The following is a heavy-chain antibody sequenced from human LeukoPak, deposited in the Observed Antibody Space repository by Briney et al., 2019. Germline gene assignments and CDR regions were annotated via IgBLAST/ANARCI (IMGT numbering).Heavy chain of an antibody. V-gene: IGHV4-39*01. CDR1: GGSISSSICY. D-gene: IGHD3-10*01. Sequence: VKPSETLSLTCTVSGGSISSSICYWAWIRQPPGKGLEWIGSIYYSGSTYQNPSLKSRVSISIDTSKNQLSLTLSSVTAADTAVYYCARHVAGQLVLLYFGESFDCWGQGTLVTVSS. J-gene: IGHJ4*02. CDR2: IYYSGST. CDR3: ARHVAGQLVLLYFGESFDC.